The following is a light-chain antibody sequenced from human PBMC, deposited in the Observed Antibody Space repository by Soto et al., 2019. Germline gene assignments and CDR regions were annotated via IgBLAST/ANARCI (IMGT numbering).Light chain of an antibody. J-gene: IGLJ1*01. CDR2: EGN. Sequence: ALTQPASVSGSPGQSITISCTASSSHIGSSNLVSWYQHHSGKAPKLIIYEGNKRPSGVSNRLSGSKSGKTASLTISGLQAEDEGTYYCCSYAGSSPLYVFGTGTKVTVL. CDR1: SSHIGSSNL. V-gene: IGLV2-23*01. CDR3: CSYAGSSPLYV.